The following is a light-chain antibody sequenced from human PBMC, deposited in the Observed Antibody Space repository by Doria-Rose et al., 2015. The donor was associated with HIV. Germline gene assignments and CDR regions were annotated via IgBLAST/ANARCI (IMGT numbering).Light chain of an antibody. CDR2: AAS. CDR1: QTVSTY. Sequence: SSLSASIGDRVTLPCRASQTVSTYLNWFQQEPGKAPKLLIYAASRLQSGVPSRFSGSGSGTDFTLTISGLQPGDFATYYCQQTYSSPPWTFGQGTKVEMK. CDR3: QQTYSSPPWT. V-gene: IGKV1-39*01. J-gene: IGKJ1*01.